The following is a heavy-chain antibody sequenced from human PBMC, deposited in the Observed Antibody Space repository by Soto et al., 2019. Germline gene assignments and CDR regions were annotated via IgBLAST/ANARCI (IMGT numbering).Heavy chain of an antibody. CDR2: IVVGSGNT. V-gene: IGHV1-58*01. Sequence: QMQLVQSGPEVKKPGTSVKVSCKASGFTFTSSAVQWVRQARGQRLEGIGWIVVGSGNTNYAQKFQERVXXTXEXXTSTAYMELSSLRSEDTAVYYCAATYGDYVTVFAYWGQGTLVTVSS. D-gene: IGHD4-17*01. CDR3: AATYGDYVTVFAY. J-gene: IGHJ4*02. CDR1: GFTFTSSA.